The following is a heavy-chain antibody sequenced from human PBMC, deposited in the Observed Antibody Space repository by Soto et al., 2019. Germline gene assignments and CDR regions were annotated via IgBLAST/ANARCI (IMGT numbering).Heavy chain of an antibody. CDR3: AGFNGYCSRPRCFVVRSYTLDF. V-gene: IGHV1-18*01. CDR2: ISAYNGNT. CDR1: GYTFSSYG. J-gene: IGHJ4*01. Sequence: QVQLVQSGAEVKKPGASVKVSCKASGYTFSSYGISWVRQAPGQGLEWMGWISAYNGNTNYAQKLQGRVTMTTDTSTTTAYRDVERVRSNDTAVYYGAGFNGYCSRPRCFVVRSYTLDFWGQGTPVTVSS. D-gene: IGHD2-2*01.